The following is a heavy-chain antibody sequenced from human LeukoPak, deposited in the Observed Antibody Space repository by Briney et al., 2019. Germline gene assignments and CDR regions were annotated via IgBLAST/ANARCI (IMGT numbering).Heavy chain of an antibody. J-gene: IGHJ4*02. D-gene: IGHD1-26*01. CDR2: INWNGGST. CDR1: GFTFDDYG. V-gene: IGHV3-20*04. CDR3: ARDGVGSYDHFDS. Sequence: PGGSLRLSCAASGFTFDDYGMSWVRQAPGKGLEWVSGINWNGGSTGYADSVKGRFTISRDNAKNSLYLQMNSLRAEDTAVYFCARDGVGSYDHFDSWGQGTLVTVSS.